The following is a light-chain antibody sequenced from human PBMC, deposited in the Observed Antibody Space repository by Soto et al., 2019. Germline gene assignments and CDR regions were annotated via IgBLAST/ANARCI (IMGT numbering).Light chain of an antibody. CDR3: QQRSNWPST. J-gene: IGKJ5*01. V-gene: IGKV3-11*01. Sequence: EIVLTQSPATLSSSPGERATLSCRASQSVSSYLAWYQQKPGQAPRLLIYDASNRATGIPARFSGSGSGTDFTLTISSLEPEDFAVYYCQQRSNWPSTFGQGTRLEIK. CDR1: QSVSSY. CDR2: DAS.